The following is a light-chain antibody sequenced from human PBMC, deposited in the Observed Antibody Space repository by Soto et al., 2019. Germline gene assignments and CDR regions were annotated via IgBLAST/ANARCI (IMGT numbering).Light chain of an antibody. V-gene: IGLV1-40*01. CDR1: RSNIGAGYD. Sequence: QSVLTQPPSVSGAPGQRVTISCNGSRSNIGAGYDGHWYQQLPGTAPKLLIFGNTNRPSGVPDRFSGSRSGTSVSLAITGLQAEDEADYYCQSYDSTLSGDVFGTGTKLTVL. CDR3: QSYDSTLSGDV. CDR2: GNT. J-gene: IGLJ1*01.